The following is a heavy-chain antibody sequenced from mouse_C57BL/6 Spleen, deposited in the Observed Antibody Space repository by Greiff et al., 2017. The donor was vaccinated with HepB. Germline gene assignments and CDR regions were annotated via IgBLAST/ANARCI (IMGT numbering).Heavy chain of an antibody. CDR3: ARLREGTSAY. CDR2: ISSGGSYT. Sequence: EVQLKESGGDLVKPGGSLKLSCAASGFTFSSYGMSWVRQTPDKRLEWVATISSGGSYTYYPDSVKGRFTISRDNAKNTLYLQMSSLKSEDTAMYYCARLREGTSAYWGQGTLVTVSA. V-gene: IGHV5-6*01. D-gene: IGHD1-1*01. J-gene: IGHJ3*01. CDR1: GFTFSSYG.